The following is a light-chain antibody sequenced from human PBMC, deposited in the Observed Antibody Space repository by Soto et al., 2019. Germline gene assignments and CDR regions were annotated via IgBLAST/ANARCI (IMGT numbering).Light chain of an antibody. CDR3: SSYTSRSTLGV. V-gene: IGLV2-14*03. CDR1: YSDIGGYNY. Sequence: QSALTQPASVSGSPGQSITITWTGAYSDIGGYNYVSWYQQHPGKAPKLMIYDVTNRPSGVSYRFSGSKSGNTASLTISGLQAEDEADYYCSSYTSRSTLGVFGGGTKLTVL. J-gene: IGLJ2*01. CDR2: DVT.